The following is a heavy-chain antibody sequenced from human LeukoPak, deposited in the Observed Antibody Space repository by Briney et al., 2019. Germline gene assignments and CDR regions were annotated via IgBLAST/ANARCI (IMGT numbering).Heavy chain of an antibody. Sequence: GGSLRLSCAASGFTFSDHIMNWVRQLPGKRLEWVAYVRGSGSTVYYADSVKGRFTISRDNGKRSLYLQMNSLRVEDTALYYCVRQFASWGQGTLVTVSS. V-gene: IGHV3-48*01. CDR3: VRQFAS. CDR1: GFTFSDHI. J-gene: IGHJ4*02. CDR2: VRGSGSTV.